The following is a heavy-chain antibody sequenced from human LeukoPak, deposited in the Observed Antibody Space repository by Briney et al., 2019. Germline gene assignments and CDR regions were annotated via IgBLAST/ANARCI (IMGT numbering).Heavy chain of an antibody. J-gene: IGHJ4*02. V-gene: IGHV4-34*01. CDR2: INHSGST. CDR3: ARGPLLDY. Sequence: PSETLSLTCAVYGGSFSGYYWSWIRQPPGKGLEWIGEINHSGSTNYNASLKSRVTISVDTSKNQFSLKLSSVTAADTAVYYCARGPLLDYWGQGTLVTVSS. CDR1: GGSFSGYY.